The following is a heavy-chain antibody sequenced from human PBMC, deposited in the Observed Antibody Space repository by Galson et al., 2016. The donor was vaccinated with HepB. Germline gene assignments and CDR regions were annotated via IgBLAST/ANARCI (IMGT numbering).Heavy chain of an antibody. CDR1: GYTFTNYA. Sequence: SVKVSCKADGYTFTNYAMHWVRQAPGQRLEWMGWINAVNGDTKYSQNFQGRATIARDTSASTAHMELSSLRSEDTAVYYCARGDSSSRYSGRSFDYWGQGTLVTVSS. D-gene: IGHD6-13*01. J-gene: IGHJ4*02. CDR2: INAVNGDT. CDR3: ARGDSSSRYSGRSFDY. V-gene: IGHV1-3*01.